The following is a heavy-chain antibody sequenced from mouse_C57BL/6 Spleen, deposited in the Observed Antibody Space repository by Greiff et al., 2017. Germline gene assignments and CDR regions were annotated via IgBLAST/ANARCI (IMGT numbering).Heavy chain of an antibody. J-gene: IGHJ3*01. CDR1: GFSLTTSGMG. CDR3: ARLDYYDDGFAY. Sequence: QVTLKVSGPGILQSSQTLSLTCSFSGFSLTTSGMGVSWLRQPSGKGLEWLALIYWDDAKSYNPSLKSRITISKDTSRNQVFLKFTSVDTAETATYYCARLDYYDDGFAYWGQGTLVTVSA. CDR2: IYWDDAK. V-gene: IGHV8-12*01. D-gene: IGHD2-4*01.